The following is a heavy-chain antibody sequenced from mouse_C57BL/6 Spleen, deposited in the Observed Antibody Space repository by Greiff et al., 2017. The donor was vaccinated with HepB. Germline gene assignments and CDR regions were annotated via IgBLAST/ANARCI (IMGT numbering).Heavy chain of an antibody. CDR1: GYTFTDYY. CDR3: ARKRNSYYAMDY. V-gene: IGHV1-26*01. J-gene: IGHJ4*01. CDR2: INPNNGGT. Sequence: VQLQQSGPELVKPGASVKISCKASGYTFTDYYMNWVKQSHGKSLEWIGDINPNNGGTSYNQKFKGKATLTVDKSSSTAYMELRSLTSEDSAVYYCARKRNSYYAMDYWGQGTSVTVSS.